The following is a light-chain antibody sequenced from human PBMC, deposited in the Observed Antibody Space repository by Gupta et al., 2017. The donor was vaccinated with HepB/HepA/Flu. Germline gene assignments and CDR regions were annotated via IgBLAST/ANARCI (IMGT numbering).Light chain of an antibody. CDR2: DVT. Sequence: QSALTQPRSVSGSPGQSVTMSCTGASSDVGHTYNFVSWYQQHPGKAPTLMIYDVTKRPSGVPDRFSGSKSGTTAALTISGLQAEDEADYYCCSYAGSDTWVFGGGTKLTVL. J-gene: IGLJ2*01. CDR3: CSYAGSDTWV. V-gene: IGLV2-11*01. CDR1: SSDVGHTYNF.